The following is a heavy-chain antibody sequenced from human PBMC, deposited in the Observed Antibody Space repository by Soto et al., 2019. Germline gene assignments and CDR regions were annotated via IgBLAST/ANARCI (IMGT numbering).Heavy chain of an antibody. D-gene: IGHD3-10*01. V-gene: IGHV1-2*02. CDR2: INPNSGGT. CDR3: ASGGRFGELFDTYYYYGMDV. CDR1: GYTFTGYY. Sequence: ASVKVSCKASGYTFTGYYMHLVRQAPGQGLEWMGWINPNSGGTNYAQKFQGRVTMTRDTSISTAYMELSRLRSDDTAVYYCASGGRFGELFDTYYYYGMDVWGQGTTVTVSS. J-gene: IGHJ6*02.